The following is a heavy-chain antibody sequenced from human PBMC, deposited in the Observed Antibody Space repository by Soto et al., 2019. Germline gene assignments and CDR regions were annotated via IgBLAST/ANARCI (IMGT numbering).Heavy chain of an antibody. V-gene: IGHV3-48*02. D-gene: IGHD3-10*01. CDR3: AGDAGSWGY. J-gene: IGHJ4*02. CDR1: GFTFTTYS. Sequence: EVQLVESGGGLVQPGGSLRLSCAASGFTFTTYSMNWVRQAPGKGLEWVSYISSSSSTTYYADSVKGRFTISRDNAKIALYLQMNFLRDEDTAVYYCAGDAGSWGYLGQGTLVTVSS. CDR2: ISSSSSTT.